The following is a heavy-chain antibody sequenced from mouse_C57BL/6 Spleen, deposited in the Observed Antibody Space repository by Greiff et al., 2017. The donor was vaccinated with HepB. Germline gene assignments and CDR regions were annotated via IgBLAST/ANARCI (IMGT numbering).Heavy chain of an antibody. CDR1: GFTFSSYA. D-gene: IGHD2-3*01. CDR3: ARDDGYYVFDY. CDR2: ISDGGSYT. V-gene: IGHV5-4*01. Sequence: EVQLVESGGGLVKPGGSLKLSCAASGFTFSSYAMSWVRQTPEKRLEWVATISDGGSYTYYPDNVKGRFTISRDNAKNNLYLQMSHLKSEDTAMYYGARDDGYYVFDYWGQSTTLTVSS. J-gene: IGHJ2*01.